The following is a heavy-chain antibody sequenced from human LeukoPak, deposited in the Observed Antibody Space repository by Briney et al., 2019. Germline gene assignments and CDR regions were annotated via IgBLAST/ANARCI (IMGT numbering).Heavy chain of an antibody. CDR3: ARHVAVAGTISHSYYYMDV. D-gene: IGHD6-19*01. V-gene: IGHV4-39*01. Sequence: PSETLSLTCTVSGGSISSSSYYWGWIRQPPGKGLEWIGEVNHSGSTNYNPSLKSRVTISVDTSKSQFSLKLSSVTAADTALYYCARHVAVAGTISHSYYYMDVWGKGTTVTISS. CDR2: VNHSGST. J-gene: IGHJ6*03. CDR1: GGSISSSSYY.